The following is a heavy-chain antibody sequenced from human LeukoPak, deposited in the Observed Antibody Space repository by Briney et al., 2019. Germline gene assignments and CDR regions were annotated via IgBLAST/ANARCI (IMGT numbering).Heavy chain of an antibody. CDR2: IWYDGSNK. J-gene: IGHJ4*02. Sequence: QPGRSLRLSCAASGFTSSSYGMHWVRQAPGKGLEWVAVIWYDGSNKYYADSVKGRFTISRDNSKNTLYLQMNSLRAEDTAVYYCARTETAMVSFDYWGQGTLVTVSS. V-gene: IGHV3-33*01. CDR3: ARTETAMVSFDY. D-gene: IGHD5-18*01. CDR1: GFTSSSYG.